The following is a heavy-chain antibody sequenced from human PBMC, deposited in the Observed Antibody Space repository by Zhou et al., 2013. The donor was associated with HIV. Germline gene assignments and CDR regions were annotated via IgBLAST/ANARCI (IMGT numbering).Heavy chain of an antibody. CDR3: AREGRVTMVRGVINNVHPHYYYMDV. V-gene: IGHV1-69*05. J-gene: IGHJ6*03. D-gene: IGHD3-10*01. CDR2: IIPIFGTA. CDR1: GGTFSSYA. Sequence: QVQLVQSGAEVKKPGSSVKVSCKASGGTFSSYAISWVRQAPGQGLEWMGGIIPIFGTANYAQKFQGRVTITTDESTSTAYMELSSLRSEDTAVYYCAREGRVTMVRGVINNVHPHYYYMDVWGKGDHGHRLL.